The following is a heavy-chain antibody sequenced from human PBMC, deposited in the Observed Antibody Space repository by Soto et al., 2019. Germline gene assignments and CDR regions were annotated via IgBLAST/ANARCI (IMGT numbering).Heavy chain of an antibody. V-gene: IGHV1-2*02. Sequence: ASVKVSCKASGYTFTGHYIHWVRQAPEQGPEWMGEIGPDSGATRYAQKFQGRVTMTRDMSITTVYMELNNLSPDDTAVYYCGRGRSGQIVVFYWGQGTPVTVSS. D-gene: IGHD1-26*01. J-gene: IGHJ4*02. CDR1: GYTFTGHY. CDR2: IGPDSGAT. CDR3: GRGRSGQIVVFY.